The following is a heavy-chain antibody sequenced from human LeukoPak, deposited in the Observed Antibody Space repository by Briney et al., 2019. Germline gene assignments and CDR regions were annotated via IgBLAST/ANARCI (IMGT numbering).Heavy chain of an antibody. CDR1: GFTFSSYW. Sequence: GGSLRLSCAASGFTFSSYWMSWVRQAPGKGLEWVANIKPDGSEKYYVDSVKGRFTISRDNAKNSLYLQMNSLRAADTAVYYCARQSSGRAYGNWGQGTLVTVSS. CDR3: ARQSSGRAYGN. D-gene: IGHD3-10*01. CDR2: IKPDGSEK. J-gene: IGHJ4*02. V-gene: IGHV3-7*01.